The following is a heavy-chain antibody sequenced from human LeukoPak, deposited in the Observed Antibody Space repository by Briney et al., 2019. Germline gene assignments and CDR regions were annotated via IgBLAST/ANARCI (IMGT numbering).Heavy chain of an antibody. CDR3: ARAGGLAARPID. D-gene: IGHD6-6*01. J-gene: IGHJ4*02. V-gene: IGHV4-59*11. CDR1: GGSISSHY. CDR2: IYYSGST. Sequence: SETLSLTCTVSGGSISSHYWSWIRQPPGKGLEWIGYIYYSGSTNYNPSLKSRVTISVDTSKNQFSLKLSSVTAADTAVYYCARAGGLAARPIDWGQGTLVTVSS.